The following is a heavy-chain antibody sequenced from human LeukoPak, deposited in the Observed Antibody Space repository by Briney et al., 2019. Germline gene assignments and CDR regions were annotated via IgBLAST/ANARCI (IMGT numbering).Heavy chain of an antibody. Sequence: ASVKVSCKASGYTFTSYDINWVRQATGQGLEWMGWMNPNSGNTGYAQKFQGRVTMTRNTSISTAYMELSSLRSEDTAVYYCARVSGTRRQLWLHNLGYWGQGTLVTVSS. CDR2: MNPNSGNT. CDR1: GYTFTSYD. CDR3: ARVSGTRRQLWLHNLGY. J-gene: IGHJ4*02. V-gene: IGHV1-8*01. D-gene: IGHD5-18*01.